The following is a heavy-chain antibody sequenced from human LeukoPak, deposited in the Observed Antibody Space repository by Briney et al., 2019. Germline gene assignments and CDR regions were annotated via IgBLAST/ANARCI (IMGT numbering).Heavy chain of an antibody. CDR3: TTGGHYFGC. V-gene: IGHV3-15*01. J-gene: IGHJ4*02. Sequence: PGGSLRLSCVASGVTISDAWMSWVRQAPGKGLEWVGRIKSKSDGGTTDYAAPVTDRFIISRDDSKNTLFLQMNSLEADDTAVYYCTTGGHYFGCWGQGSLVIVSS. CDR2: IKSKSDGGTT. D-gene: IGHD3-10*01. CDR1: GVTISDAW.